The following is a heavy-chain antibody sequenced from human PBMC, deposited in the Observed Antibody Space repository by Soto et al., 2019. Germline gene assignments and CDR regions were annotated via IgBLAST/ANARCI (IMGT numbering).Heavy chain of an antibody. CDR3: VSWIFAHFDN. V-gene: IGHV3-23*05. CDR1: GFIFSGHT. CDR2: IDQTGAYT. J-gene: IGHJ4*02. D-gene: IGHD3-3*01. Sequence: GGSLRLSGAASGFIFSGHTMSWVRQAPGTGLEWVSSIDQTGAYTNYAESVKGRFTISRDNSRNTLDLQMNSLRAADTALYYCVSWIFAHFDNWGQGTPVTVSS.